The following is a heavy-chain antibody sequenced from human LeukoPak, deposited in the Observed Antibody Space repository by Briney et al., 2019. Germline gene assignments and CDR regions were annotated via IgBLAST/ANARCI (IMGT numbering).Heavy chain of an antibody. J-gene: IGHJ6*03. CDR2: ISGSGDKT. CDR3: AKDTSTWWYHRAYMNV. V-gene: IGHV3-23*01. D-gene: IGHD2-15*01. Sequence: GGSLRLSCAASGFTFSDYAMSWVRQAPGGGLEWVSAISGSGDKTFHTDSVKGRFTTSRDNSKNTLSLQMSSLRVEDSAVYFCAKDTSTWWYHRAYMNVWGTGTTVTVSS. CDR1: GFTFSDYA.